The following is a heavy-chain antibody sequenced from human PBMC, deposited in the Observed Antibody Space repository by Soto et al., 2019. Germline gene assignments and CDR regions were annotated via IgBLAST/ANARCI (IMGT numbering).Heavy chain of an antibody. J-gene: IGHJ4*02. CDR3: AIETRAAMGTKFDY. D-gene: IGHD5-18*01. CDR2: IIPVFGTA. Sequence: SVKVSCKASGGTFSSYAISWVRQAPGQGLEWMGGIIPVFGTANYAQKFQGRVTITADESTSTAYMELSSLRSEDTAVYYCAIETRAAMGTKFDYWGQGTLVTVSS. CDR1: GGTFSSYA. V-gene: IGHV1-69*13.